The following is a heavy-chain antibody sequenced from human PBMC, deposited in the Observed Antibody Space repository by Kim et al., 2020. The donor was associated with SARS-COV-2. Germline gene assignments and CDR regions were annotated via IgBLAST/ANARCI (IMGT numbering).Heavy chain of an antibody. CDR3: ARDLHLEWLWAFDI. D-gene: IGHD3-3*01. CDR1: GGSISSYY. V-gene: IGHV4-4*07. CDR2: IYTSGST. Sequence: SETLSLTCTVSGGSISSYYWSWIRQPAGKGLEWIGRIYTSGSTNYNPSLKSRVTMSVDTSKNQFSLKLSSVTAADTAVYYCARDLHLEWLWAFDIWGQGTMVTVSS. J-gene: IGHJ3*02.